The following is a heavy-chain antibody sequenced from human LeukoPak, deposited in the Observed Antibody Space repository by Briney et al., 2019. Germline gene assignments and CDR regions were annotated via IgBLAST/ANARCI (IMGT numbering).Heavy chain of an antibody. J-gene: IGHJ4*02. Sequence: GSLRLSCAASGFTFTDFFMDWVRLTPGKGLEWIGRSRNKARSYSAEYAASVQGRFTISRDESKNSLYLQMNSLKTEDTAVYYCSRVVSVAGSDYLDYWGQGTLVTVSS. CDR1: GFTFTDFF. CDR2: SRNKARSYSA. D-gene: IGHD6-19*01. V-gene: IGHV3-72*01. CDR3: SRVVSVAGSDYLDY.